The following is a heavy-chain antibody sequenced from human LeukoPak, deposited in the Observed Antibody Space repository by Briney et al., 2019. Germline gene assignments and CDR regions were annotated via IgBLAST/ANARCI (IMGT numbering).Heavy chain of an antibody. J-gene: IGHJ6*03. Sequence: GGSLRLSCAASEFTFVRYAMNWVRQAPGKGLEWVSYISSSSFKIGYADSVKGRFTISRDNSRNSLYLQMDSLRVEDTAVYYCVRDPSYGSSWYYYMDVWGKGTTVTVSS. D-gene: IGHD6-13*01. V-gene: IGHV3-48*04. CDR2: ISSSSFKI. CDR1: EFTFVRYA. CDR3: VRDPSYGSSWYYYMDV.